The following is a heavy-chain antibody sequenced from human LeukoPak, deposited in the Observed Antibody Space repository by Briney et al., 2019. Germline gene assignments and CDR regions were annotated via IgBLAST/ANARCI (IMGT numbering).Heavy chain of an antibody. CDR2: IYYSGST. Sequence: SETLSLTCTVSGGSISSYYWSWIRQPPGKGLEWIGYIYYSGSTNYNPSLKSRVTISVDTSKNQFSLRLTSVTAADTAVYYCASGGDDFGDYGFDYWSQGTLVTVSS. J-gene: IGHJ4*02. CDR3: ASGGDDFGDYGFDY. V-gene: IGHV4-59*01. CDR1: GGSISSYY. D-gene: IGHD4-17*01.